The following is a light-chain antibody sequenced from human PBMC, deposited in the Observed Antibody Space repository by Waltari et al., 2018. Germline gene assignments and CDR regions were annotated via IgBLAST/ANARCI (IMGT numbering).Light chain of an antibody. CDR1: QSVSRS. V-gene: IGKV3-20*01. Sequence: IVLTQSPGTLSLSPGERATLSCRASQSVSRSLAWYQQKPGQAPKLLIYGASTRATGIPDMFTGSGSGTDFSLTISSLGPEDFAIYFCQHYVRLPATFGQGTKVEIK. CDR2: GAS. J-gene: IGKJ1*01. CDR3: QHYVRLPAT.